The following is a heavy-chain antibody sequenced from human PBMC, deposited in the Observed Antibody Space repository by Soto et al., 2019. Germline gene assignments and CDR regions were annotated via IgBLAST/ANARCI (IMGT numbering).Heavy chain of an antibody. D-gene: IGHD6-13*01. CDR1: GGSISSGGYS. CDR3: ARGWPYSSSWLDY. J-gene: IGHJ4*02. CDR2: IYHSGST. V-gene: IGHV4-30-2*01. Sequence: SETLSLTCAVSGGSISSGGYSWSWIRQPPGKGLEWIGYIYHSGSTYYNPSLKSRVTISVDRSKNQFSLKLSSVTAAATAVYYGARGWPYSSSWLDYWGQGTLVTVSS.